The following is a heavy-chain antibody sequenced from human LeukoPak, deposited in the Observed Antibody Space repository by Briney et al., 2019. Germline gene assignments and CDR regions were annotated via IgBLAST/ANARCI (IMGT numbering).Heavy chain of an antibody. D-gene: IGHD2-2*01. CDR2: IKQDGNEK. V-gene: IGHV3-7*01. CDR3: ARDEYIVVVPAADY. J-gene: IGHJ4*02. Sequence: GGSLRLSCVASGLTFSSLWMTWVRQAPGKGLEWVANIKQDGNEKFYVDSGKGRFTISRDNAKNSVYLQMNSLRAEDTAVYYCARDEYIVVVPAADYWGQGTLVTVSS. CDR1: GLTFSSLW.